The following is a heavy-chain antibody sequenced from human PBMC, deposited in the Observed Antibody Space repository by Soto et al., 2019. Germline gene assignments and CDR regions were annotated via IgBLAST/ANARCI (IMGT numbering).Heavy chain of an antibody. Sequence: QVQLVESGGGVVQPGRSLRLSCAAYGFTFSSYAMHWVRQAPGKGLEWVAVISYDGSNKYYADSLKGRFTISRDNSKNSLYLQMHSLRAEDTAVYYCAREQQCLNGDVWGQGTTVTVSS. CDR3: AREQQCLNGDV. CDR1: GFTFSSYA. CDR2: ISYDGSNK. J-gene: IGHJ6*02. D-gene: IGHD6-13*01. V-gene: IGHV3-30-3*01.